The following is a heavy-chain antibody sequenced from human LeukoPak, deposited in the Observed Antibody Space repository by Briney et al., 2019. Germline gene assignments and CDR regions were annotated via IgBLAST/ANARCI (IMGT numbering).Heavy chain of an antibody. CDR3: AKAGPGYQLLKITPYYYYGMDV. V-gene: IGHV3-23*01. CDR2: ISGSGGGT. D-gene: IGHD2-2*01. CDR1: GFTFSTYA. J-gene: IGHJ6*02. Sequence: GGSLRLSCAASGFTFSTYAMGRVRKAPGKGLEWVSPISGSGGGTYYADSVKGRFTISRDNSKNTLYLQMNSLRAEDTAVYYCAKAGPGYQLLKITPYYYYGMDVWGQGTTVTVSS.